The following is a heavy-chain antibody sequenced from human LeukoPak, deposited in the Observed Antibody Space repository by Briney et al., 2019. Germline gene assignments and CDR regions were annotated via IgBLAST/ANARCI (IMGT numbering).Heavy chain of an antibody. J-gene: IGHJ4*02. CDR1: GFTFSTYA. Sequence: GGSLRLSCAASGFTFSTYAMSWVRHAPGKGLEWVSASNGYDTYYADSVKGRFTISKDNSKNTLYLQMNSLRAEDSAIYYCAKGSSNGRPHYFDFWGPGSLVTVSS. CDR3: AKGSSNGRPHYFDF. CDR2: SNGYDT. D-gene: IGHD6-25*01. V-gene: IGHV3-23*01.